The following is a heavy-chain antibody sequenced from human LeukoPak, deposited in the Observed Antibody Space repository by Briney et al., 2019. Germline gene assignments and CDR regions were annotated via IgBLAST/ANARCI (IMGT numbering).Heavy chain of an antibody. Sequence: SETLSLTCIVSGVSISSYYWSWIRQPAGKGLEWIGRIYTSGSTNCNPSLKSRVTISVDTSKNQFSLKLSSVTAADTAVYYCARLVGSSGYYDYFDYWGQGTLVTVSS. D-gene: IGHD3-22*01. CDR1: GVSISSYY. CDR3: ARLVGSSGYYDYFDY. CDR2: IYTSGST. V-gene: IGHV4-4*07. J-gene: IGHJ4*02.